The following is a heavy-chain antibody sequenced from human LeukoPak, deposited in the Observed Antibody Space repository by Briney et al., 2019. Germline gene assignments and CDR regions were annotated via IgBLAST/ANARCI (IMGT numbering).Heavy chain of an antibody. CDR1: GFAFSSYA. CDR3: AKAPLWFGESYFDY. D-gene: IGHD3-10*01. Sequence: GGSLRLSCAASGFAFSSYAMSWVRQAPGKGLEWVSAISGSGGSTYYADSVKGRFTISRDNSKNTLYLQMNSLRAEDTAVYYCAKAPLWFGESYFDYWGQGTLVTVSS. J-gene: IGHJ4*02. V-gene: IGHV3-23*01. CDR2: ISGSGGST.